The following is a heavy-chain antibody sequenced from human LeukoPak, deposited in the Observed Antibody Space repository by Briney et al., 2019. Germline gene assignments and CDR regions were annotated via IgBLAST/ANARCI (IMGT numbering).Heavy chain of an antibody. CDR2: FDPEDGET. D-gene: IGHD5-12*01. Sequence: ASVKVSRKVSGYTLTELSMHWVRQAPGKGLEWMGGFDPEDGETIYAQKFQGRVTMTEYTSTDTAYMELSSLRSEDTGVDYCATSSDIVATSWFDSWGQGTLVTVSS. CDR3: ATSSDIVATSWFDS. V-gene: IGHV1-24*01. CDR1: GYTLTELS. J-gene: IGHJ5*01.